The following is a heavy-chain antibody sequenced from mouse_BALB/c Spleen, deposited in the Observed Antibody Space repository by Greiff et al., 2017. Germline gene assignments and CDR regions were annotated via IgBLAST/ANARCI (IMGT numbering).Heavy chain of an antibody. CDR3: ARWVLYFDY. V-gene: IGHV5-6-5*01. CDR2: ISSGGST. CDR1: GFTFSSYA. Sequence: EVQRVESGGGLVKPGGSLKLSCAASGFTFSSYAMSWVRQTPEKRLEWVASISSGGSTYYPDSVKGRFTISRDNARNILYLQMSSLRSEDTAMYYCARWVLYFDYWGQGTTLTVSS. J-gene: IGHJ2*01.